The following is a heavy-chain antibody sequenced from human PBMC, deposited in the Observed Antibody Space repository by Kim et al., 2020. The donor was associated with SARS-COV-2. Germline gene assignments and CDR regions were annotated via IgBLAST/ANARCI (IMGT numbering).Heavy chain of an antibody. CDR1: GFTFSSYA. D-gene: IGHD3-16*01. V-gene: IGHV3-23*01. CDR3: AKGGIGEWFDP. CDR2: ISGGGATT. J-gene: IGHJ5*02. Sequence: GGSLRLSCAASGFTFSSYAMSWVRQAPGKGLNWVSAISGGGATTYYADSVKGRFTVSRDNSRNTLYLQMNSLRTEDTAVYYCAKGGIGEWFDPWGQGTLVTVSS.